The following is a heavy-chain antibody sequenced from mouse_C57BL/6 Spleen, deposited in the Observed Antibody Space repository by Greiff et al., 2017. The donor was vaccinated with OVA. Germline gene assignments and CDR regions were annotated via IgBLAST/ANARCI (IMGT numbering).Heavy chain of an antibody. D-gene: IGHD3-2*02. CDR3: AYSSGYAMDY. CDR1: GYAFSSYW. Sequence: VKLVESGAELVKPGASVKISCKASGYAFSSYWMNWVKQRPGKGLEWIGQIYPGDGDTNYNGKFKGKATLTADKSSSTAYMQLSSLTSEDSAVYFCAYSSGYAMDYWGQGTSVTVSS. CDR2: IYPGDGDT. V-gene: IGHV1-80*01. J-gene: IGHJ4*01.